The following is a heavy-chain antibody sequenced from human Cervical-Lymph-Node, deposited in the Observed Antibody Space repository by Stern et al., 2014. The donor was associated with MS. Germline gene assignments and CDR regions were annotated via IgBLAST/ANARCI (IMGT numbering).Heavy chain of an antibody. J-gene: IGHJ2*01. D-gene: IGHD3-22*01. Sequence: QVQLVESGAEVKKPGASVKVSCKASGYTFTDYYIHWVRQAPGQGLEWMGWINPNSGGTNYEQKFQGRVTMTGDTSISTAYMELSRLRSDDTAVYYCARNMEGYDTSGYAYWYFDLWSRGTLVTVS. CDR1: GYTFTDYY. V-gene: IGHV1-2*02. CDR3: ARNMEGYDTSGYAYWYFDL. CDR2: INPNSGGT.